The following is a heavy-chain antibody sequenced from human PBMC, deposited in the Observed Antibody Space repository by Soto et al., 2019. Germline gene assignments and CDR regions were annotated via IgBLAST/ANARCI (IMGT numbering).Heavy chain of an antibody. D-gene: IGHD6-19*01. CDR2: INPSGGST. Sequence: ASVKVSCKASGYTFTSYYMHWVRQAPGQGLEWMGIINPSGGSTSYAQKFQGRVTMTRDTSTSTVYMELSSLRSEDTAVYYCARVHPTSTVAGGHYLDYWGQGTLVTVPQ. CDR3: ARVHPTSTVAGGHYLDY. V-gene: IGHV1-46*01. CDR1: GYTFTSYY. J-gene: IGHJ4*02.